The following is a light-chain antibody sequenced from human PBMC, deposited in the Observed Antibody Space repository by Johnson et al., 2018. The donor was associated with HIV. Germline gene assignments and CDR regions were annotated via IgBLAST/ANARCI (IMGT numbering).Light chain of an antibody. CDR3: GTWDSSLSAFV. J-gene: IGLJ1*01. Sequence: QSVLTQPPSVSAAPGQRVTISCSGSSFNIGINFVSWYQQVPGTAPKLLIYDNNKRPSGIPDRFSGSKSDTSATLGITGLQTGDEADYYCGTWDSSLSAFVFGTGTKVTVL. V-gene: IGLV1-51*01. CDR1: SFNIGINF. CDR2: DNN.